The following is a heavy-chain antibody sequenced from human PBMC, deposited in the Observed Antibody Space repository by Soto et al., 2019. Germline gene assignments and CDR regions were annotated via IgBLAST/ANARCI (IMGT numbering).Heavy chain of an antibody. CDR2: IDSGGST. CDR1: GFSVSSSY. J-gene: IGHJ6*02. D-gene: IGHD4-17*01. Sequence: EVQLVESGGGLVQPGGSLRLSCAASGFSVSSSYMNWVRQAPGKGLEWVSVIDSGGSTDHADSVKGRFTISTDNSKNTVFLQMNSLRAEDTAVYYCATILTTMTPEEPYYSDFDVWGQGTTVTVSS. V-gene: IGHV3-66*01. CDR3: ATILTTMTPEEPYYSDFDV.